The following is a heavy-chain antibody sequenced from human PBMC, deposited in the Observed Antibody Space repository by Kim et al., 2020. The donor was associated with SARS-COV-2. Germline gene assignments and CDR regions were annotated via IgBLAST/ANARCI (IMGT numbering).Heavy chain of an antibody. CDR2: MNPNSANT. CDR3: TRGGGYCGGGNCPYYFDY. CDR1: GYSFPSYD. V-gene: IGHV1-8*01. J-gene: IGHJ4*01. Sequence: ASVKVSCKASGYSFPSYDINWVRQATGQGLEWVGWMNPNSANTGYGQRFQGRVTMTRNTSISTAYMELSSLRSDDTAVYYCTRGGGYCGGGNCPYYFDYWGHGTLVTVSS. D-gene: IGHD2-15*01.